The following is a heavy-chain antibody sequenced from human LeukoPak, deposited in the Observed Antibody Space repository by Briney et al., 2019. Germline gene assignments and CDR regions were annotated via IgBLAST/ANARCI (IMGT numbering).Heavy chain of an antibody. V-gene: IGHV6-1*01. J-gene: IGHJ5*02. CDR1: GDSVSSNSAA. D-gene: IGHD6-19*01. CDR3: ARETAGTRGSGNWFDP. Sequence: SQTLSLTCAISGDSVSSNSAAWNWIRQSPSRGLEWPGRTYYRSKWYNDYAVSVKSRITINPDTSKNQFSLQLNSVTPEDTAVYYCARETAGTRGSGNWFDPWGQGTLVTVSS. CDR2: TYYRSKWYN.